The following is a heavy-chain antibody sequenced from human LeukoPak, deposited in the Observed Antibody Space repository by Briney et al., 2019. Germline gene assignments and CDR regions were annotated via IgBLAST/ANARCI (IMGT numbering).Heavy chain of an antibody. V-gene: IGHV3-74*01. J-gene: IGHJ4*02. D-gene: IGHD6-13*01. CDR2: IRFDGAIT. CDR1: GFTFSSYW. CDR3: ARGIAAEGSAAIDH. Sequence: QPGGSLRLSCAASGFTFSSYWMYWVRQAPGKGLVWVARIRFDGAITRYADSVKGRFIISRDNVKNTVDLQMSSLGAEDTALYYCARGIAAEGSAAIDHWGQGSLVTVSS.